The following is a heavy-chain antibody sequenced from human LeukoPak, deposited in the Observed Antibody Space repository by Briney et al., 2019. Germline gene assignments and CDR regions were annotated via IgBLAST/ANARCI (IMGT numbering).Heavy chain of an antibody. V-gene: IGHV3-7*01. CDR3: AREYYSYHMDG. Sequence: GGSLRLSCAASGFTVSSNYMSWVRQAPGKGLEWVAIVNQGATQKYYVDSVKGRFTISRDNAENSLYLQINSLRADDTAVYYCAREYYSYHMDGWGKGTTVTVSS. CDR2: VNQGATQK. J-gene: IGHJ6*03. CDR1: GFTVSSNY.